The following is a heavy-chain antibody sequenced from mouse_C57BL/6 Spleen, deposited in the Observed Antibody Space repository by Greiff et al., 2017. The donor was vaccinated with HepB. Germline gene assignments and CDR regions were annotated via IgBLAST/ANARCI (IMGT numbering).Heavy chain of an antibody. J-gene: IGHJ4*01. Sequence: QVQLQQSGAELVKPGASVKLSCKASGYTFTSYWMHWVKQRPGQGLEWIGMIHPNSGSTNYNEKFKSKATLTVDKSSSTAYMQLSSLTSEDSAVYYCASGSPSDYAMDYWGQGTSVTVSS. V-gene: IGHV1-64*01. CDR1: GYTFTSYW. D-gene: IGHD3-2*02. CDR3: ASGSPSDYAMDY. CDR2: IHPNSGST.